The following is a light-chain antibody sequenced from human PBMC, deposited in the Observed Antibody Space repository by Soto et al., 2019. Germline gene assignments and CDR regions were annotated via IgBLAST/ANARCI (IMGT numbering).Light chain of an antibody. V-gene: IGKV3-20*01. Sequence: LLTQSLGTLYLTPGEGATLSCRASQSITSNYLAWYQQQPGPAPRTLIFGATTRATGVPDRFSGSGSGTDFTLTISRLEPEDFAVYYCQQYGSSPRTFGQGTKVDI. CDR1: QSITSNY. J-gene: IGKJ1*01. CDR3: QQYGSSPRT. CDR2: GAT.